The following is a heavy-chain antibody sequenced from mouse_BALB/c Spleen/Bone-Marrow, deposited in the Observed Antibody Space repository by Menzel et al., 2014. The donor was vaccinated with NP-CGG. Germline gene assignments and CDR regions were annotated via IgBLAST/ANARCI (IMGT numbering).Heavy chain of an antibody. CDR3: ARLNYYGNLFV. CDR2: INPDSSTI. CDR1: RFDFSRYW. D-gene: IGHD1-1*01. V-gene: IGHV4-1*02. Sequence: EVHLVESGGGLVQPGGSLKLSCAASRFDFSRYWMSWVRQAPGKGLEWIGEINPDSSTINYTPSLKDKFIISRDNAKNTLYPQMSKVRSEDTALYYCARLNYYGNLFVWGAGTTVTVSS. J-gene: IGHJ1*01.